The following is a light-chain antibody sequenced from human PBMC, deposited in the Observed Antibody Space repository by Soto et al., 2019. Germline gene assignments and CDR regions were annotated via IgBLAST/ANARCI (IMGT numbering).Light chain of an antibody. Sequence: DIVMTQSPDSLAVSLGERATVNCKCGQSVLYSSDNRNYLAWYQQKPGQSPKLLISWASTRESGVPDRFSGSGPGTDFTHTISSLQAEDVAVYFCQQYYTNPRTFGQGTKVEIK. CDR1: QSVLYSSDNRNY. V-gene: IGKV4-1*01. CDR3: QQYYTNPRT. J-gene: IGKJ1*01. CDR2: WAS.